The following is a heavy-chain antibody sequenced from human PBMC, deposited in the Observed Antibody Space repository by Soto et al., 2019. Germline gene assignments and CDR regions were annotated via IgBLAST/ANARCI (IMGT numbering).Heavy chain of an antibody. D-gene: IGHD2-2*01. CDR1: GFTFSGYG. V-gene: IGHV3-30*18. J-gene: IGHJ6*02. CDR2: ISYDGSNK. CDR3: AKEGTSDLGYYGMDV. Sequence: HPGGSLRLSCAASGFTFSGYGMHWVRQAPGKGLEWVAVISYDGSNKYYADSVKGRFTISRDNSKNTLYLQMNSLRAEDTAVYYCAKEGTSDLGYYGMDVWGQGTTVTVSS.